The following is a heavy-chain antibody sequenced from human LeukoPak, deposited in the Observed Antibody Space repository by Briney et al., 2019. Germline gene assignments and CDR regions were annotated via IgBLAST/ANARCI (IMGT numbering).Heavy chain of an antibody. CDR1: GFTVSSNH. CDR2: IYSGGTI. V-gene: IGHV3-66*01. D-gene: IGHD7-27*01. Sequence: AGGSLRLSCAASGFTVSSNHMSWVRQAPGKGLEWVSVIYSGGTIYYADSVKGRFTISRDNSKNTVYLEMNSLRAEDTAVYYCARDGENHYYDYWGRGTLVTVST. CDR3: ARDGENHYYDY. J-gene: IGHJ4*02.